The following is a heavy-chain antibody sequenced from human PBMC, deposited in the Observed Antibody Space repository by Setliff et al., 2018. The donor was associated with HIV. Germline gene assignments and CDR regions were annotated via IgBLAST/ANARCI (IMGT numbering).Heavy chain of an antibody. CDR3: ARSGKAVGSAGLGAFDI. V-gene: IGHV5-51*01. J-gene: IGHJ3*02. Sequence: GESLKISCKGFGYKFTDYWVGWVRQMPGEGLEWMGIIYPGDSHTRYSPSFQGQVTISADKSISTAYLQCSSLKASDTAMYYCARSGKAVGSAGLGAFDIWGQGTMVTVSS. CDR1: GYKFTDYW. D-gene: IGHD6-19*01. CDR2: IYPGDSHT.